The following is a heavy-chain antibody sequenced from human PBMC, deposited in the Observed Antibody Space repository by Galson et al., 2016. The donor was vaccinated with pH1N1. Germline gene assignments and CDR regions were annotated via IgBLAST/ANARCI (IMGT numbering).Heavy chain of an antibody. CDR3: ASPSRPPREIHLWSPNDAFDI. CDR1: GGTFSSCA. V-gene: IGHV1-69*13. J-gene: IGHJ3*02. Sequence: SVKVSCKASGGTFSSCAINWVRQAPGQGLEWMGGIIPIFGTANYAQKFQGRVTITADESTSTAYMELSSLRSEDTAVYYCASPSRPPREIHLWSPNDAFDIWGQGTIVTVSS. D-gene: IGHD5-18*01. CDR2: IIPIFGTA.